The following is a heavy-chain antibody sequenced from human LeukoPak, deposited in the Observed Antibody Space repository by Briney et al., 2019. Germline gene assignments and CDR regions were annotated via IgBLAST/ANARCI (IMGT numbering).Heavy chain of an antibody. J-gene: IGHJ3*02. V-gene: IGHV3-21*01. CDR1: GFTFSTYS. Sequence: GGSLRLSCAASGFTFSTYSMTWVRQAPGKGLEWVSSISSSSSYIYYAGSVKGRFTISRDNAKNSLYLQMNSLRAEDTAVYYCARGEQQLTHDAFDIWGQGTMVTVSS. CDR2: ISSSSSYI. CDR3: ARGEQQLTHDAFDI. D-gene: IGHD6-13*01.